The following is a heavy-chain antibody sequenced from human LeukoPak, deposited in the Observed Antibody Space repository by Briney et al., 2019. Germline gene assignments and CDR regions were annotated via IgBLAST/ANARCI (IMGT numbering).Heavy chain of an antibody. CDR1: GYTFTGYY. CDR2: INPNSGGT. CDR3: ARAKRWYSSGWYGY. D-gene: IGHD6-19*01. Sequence: GASVKVSCKASGYTFTGYYMHWVRQAPGQGLEWMGWINPNSGGTNYAQKFQGRVTMTRDTSISTAYMELSRLRSADTAVYYCARAKRWYSSGWYGYWGQGTLVTVSS. V-gene: IGHV1-2*02. J-gene: IGHJ4*02.